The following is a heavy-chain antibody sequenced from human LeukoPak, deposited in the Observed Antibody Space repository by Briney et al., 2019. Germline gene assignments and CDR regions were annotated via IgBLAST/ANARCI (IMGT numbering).Heavy chain of an antibody. CDR1: GFTFSSYG. V-gene: IGHV3-30*02. D-gene: IGHD5-18*01. Sequence: GGSLRLSCAVSGFTFSSYGMHWVRQAPGKGLEWVAVIWYDGSKKYYADSVKGRFTISRDNSKNTLYLQMNSLRAEDTAVYYCAKPSSGYSYGSPDYWGQGTLVTVSS. CDR2: IWYDGSKK. J-gene: IGHJ4*02. CDR3: AKPSSGYSYGSPDY.